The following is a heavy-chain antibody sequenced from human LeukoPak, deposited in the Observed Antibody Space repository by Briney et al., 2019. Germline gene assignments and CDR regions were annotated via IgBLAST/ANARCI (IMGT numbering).Heavy chain of an antibody. CDR3: ARGRAYYDSSGYYYYYYYMDV. CDR2: ISYDGSNK. D-gene: IGHD3-22*01. Sequence: GRSLRLSCAASGFTFSSYGMHWVRQAPGKGLEWVAVISYDGSNKYYADSVKGRFTISRDNSKNTLYLQMNSLRAEDTAVYYCARGRAYYDSSGYYYYYYYMDVWGKGTTVTVSS. J-gene: IGHJ6*03. CDR1: GFTFSSYG. V-gene: IGHV3-30*03.